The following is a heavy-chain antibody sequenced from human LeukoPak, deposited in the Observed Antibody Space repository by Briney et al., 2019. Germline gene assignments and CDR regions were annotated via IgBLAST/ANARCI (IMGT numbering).Heavy chain of an antibody. Sequence: PSETLSLTRAVYGGSFSGYYWSWIRQPPGKGLEWIGEINHSGSTNYNPSLKSRVTISVDTSKNQFSLKLSSVTAADTAVYYCARAPDYYGSGSVVGCFQHWGQGTLVTVSS. CDR1: GGSFSGYY. CDR2: INHSGST. V-gene: IGHV4-34*01. D-gene: IGHD3-10*01. J-gene: IGHJ1*01. CDR3: ARAPDYYGSGSVVGCFQH.